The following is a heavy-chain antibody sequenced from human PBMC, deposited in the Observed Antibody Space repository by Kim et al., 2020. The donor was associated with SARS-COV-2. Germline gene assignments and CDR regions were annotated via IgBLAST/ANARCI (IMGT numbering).Heavy chain of an antibody. D-gene: IGHD3-3*01. V-gene: IGHV3-21*01. CDR3: ARAYYDFWSSHW. Sequence: IYYAESVKGRFSISRDNDRYAVYLQMDSLRVDDTAVYFCARAYYDFWSSHWWGQGTLVTVSA. CDR2: I. J-gene: IGHJ4*02.